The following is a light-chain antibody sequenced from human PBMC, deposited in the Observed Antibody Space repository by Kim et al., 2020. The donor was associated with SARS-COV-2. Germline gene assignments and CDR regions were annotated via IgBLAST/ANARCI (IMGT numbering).Light chain of an antibody. CDR2: GNS. V-gene: IGLV1-40*01. J-gene: IGLJ3*02. CDR1: SSNIGAGCD. Sequence: QRVTISCTGSSSNIGAGCDVHWYQQLPGTAPKLLIYGNSNRPSGVPDRFSGSKSGTSASLAITGLQAEDEADYYCQSYDSSLSGSVFGGGTQLTVL. CDR3: QSYDSSLSGSV.